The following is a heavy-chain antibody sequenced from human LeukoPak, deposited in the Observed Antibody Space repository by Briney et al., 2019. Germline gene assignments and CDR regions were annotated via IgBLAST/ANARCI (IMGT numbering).Heavy chain of an antibody. D-gene: IGHD6-13*01. J-gene: IGHJ4*02. V-gene: IGHV1-18*01. CDR3: ATYGIAAAGEPFDY. CDR2: ISAYNGNT. CDR1: GYTFTSYG. Sequence: ASVKVSCKASGYTFTSYGISWVRQAPGQGLEWMGWISAYNGNTNYARKLQGRVTMTTDTSTSTAYMELRSLRSDDTAVYYCATYGIAAAGEPFDYWGQGTLVTVSS.